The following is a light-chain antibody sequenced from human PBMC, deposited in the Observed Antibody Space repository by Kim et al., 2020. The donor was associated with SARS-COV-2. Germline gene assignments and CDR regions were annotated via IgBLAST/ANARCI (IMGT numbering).Light chain of an antibody. CDR1: YSVRSN. Sequence: STGERATLSCRASYSVRSNVAWYQQKPGQAPRLLIYAVYTRATGNPDRFSGSGSATEFTLTISSVQSEDFAVYYCQQYNHWPTWTFGQGTKVDIK. J-gene: IGKJ1*01. CDR3: QQYNHWPTWT. V-gene: IGKV3-15*01. CDR2: AVY.